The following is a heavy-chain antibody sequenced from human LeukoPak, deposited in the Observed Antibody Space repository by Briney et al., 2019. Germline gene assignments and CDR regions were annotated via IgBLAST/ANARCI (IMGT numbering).Heavy chain of an antibody. V-gene: IGHV3-48*03. CDR3: ARDVLEPYYYYMDV. J-gene: IGHJ6*03. Sequence: GGSLRLSCAASGFTFSSYEMNWVRQAPGKGLEWVSYISSSGSTIYYADSVKGRFTISRDNAKNSLYLQMNSLRAEDTAVYYCARDVLEPYYYYMDVWGKGTTVTISS. D-gene: IGHD1-14*01. CDR2: ISSSGSTI. CDR1: GFTFSSYE.